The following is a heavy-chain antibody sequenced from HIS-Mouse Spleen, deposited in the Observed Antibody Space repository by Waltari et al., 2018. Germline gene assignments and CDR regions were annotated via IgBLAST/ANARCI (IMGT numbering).Heavy chain of an antibody. J-gene: IGHJ2*01. Sequence: QVQLQESGPGLVKPSETLSRTCTVSGGSISSYHLCWIRQPPGKGLEWIGHYSGSTNYNPSLKSRVTISVDTSKYQFSLKLSSVTAADTAVYYCARASRDLLLPRYFDLWGRGTLVTVSS. CDR1: GGSISSYH. CDR2: HYSGST. V-gene: IGHV4-59*01. CDR3: ARASRDLLLPRYFDL.